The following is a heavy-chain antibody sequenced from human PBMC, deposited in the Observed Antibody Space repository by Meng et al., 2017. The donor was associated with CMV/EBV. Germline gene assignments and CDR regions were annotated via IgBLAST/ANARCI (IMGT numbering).Heavy chain of an antibody. J-gene: IGHJ5*02. CDR2: IRSKANRYAT. CDR1: FSGSA. D-gene: IGHD5-18*01. V-gene: IGHV3-73*01. Sequence: FSGSAMHWVRQASGKGLEWVGRIRSKANRYATAYAASVKGRFTISRDDSKNTAYLQMNSLKTEDTAVYYCTRDKGEWIQLWLHNWFDPWGQGTLVTVSS. CDR3: TRDKGEWIQLWLHNWFDP.